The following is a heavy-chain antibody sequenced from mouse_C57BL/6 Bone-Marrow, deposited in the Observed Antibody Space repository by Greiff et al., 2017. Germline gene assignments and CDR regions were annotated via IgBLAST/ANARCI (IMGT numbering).Heavy chain of an antibody. J-gene: IGHJ2*01. CDR1: GYTFTDYN. Sequence: EVQLQQSGPELVKPGASVKMSCKASGYTFTDYNMHWVKQSHGKSLEWIGYINPNNGGTSYNQKFKGKATLTVNKSASTAYMELRSLTSEDSAVYYCARGPYYYALYYFDYGGQGTTLTVSS. D-gene: IGHD1-1*01. CDR3: ARGPYYYALYYFDY. V-gene: IGHV1-22*01. CDR2: INPNNGGT.